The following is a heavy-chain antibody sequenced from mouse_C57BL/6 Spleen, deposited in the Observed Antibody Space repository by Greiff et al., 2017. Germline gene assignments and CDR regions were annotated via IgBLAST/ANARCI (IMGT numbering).Heavy chain of an antibody. CDR3: ASRGYYGRGDY. J-gene: IGHJ2*01. CDR1: GYAFSSYW. Sequence: VQLQQSGAELVKPGASVKLSCKASGYAFSSYWMNWVKQRPGKGLEWIGQIYPGDGDTNYNGKFKGKATLTADKSSSTSYMQLSSLTSEDAAVYFCASRGYYGRGDYWGQGTTLTVSS. CDR2: IYPGDGDT. V-gene: IGHV1-80*01. D-gene: IGHD1-1*01.